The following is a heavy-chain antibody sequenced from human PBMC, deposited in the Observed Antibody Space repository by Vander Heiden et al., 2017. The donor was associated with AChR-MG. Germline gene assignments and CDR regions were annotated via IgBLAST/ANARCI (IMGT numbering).Heavy chain of an antibody. V-gene: IGHV3-30*18. Sequence: QVQLVESGGGVVQPGRSLRLSCAASGFTFSSYGMHWVRQAPGKGLEWVAVIAYDGSNKYYADSVKGRFTISRDNSKNTLYLQMNSLRAEDTAVYYCAKEPYDSSGYYKSGWGQGTLVTLSS. CDR2: IAYDGSNK. CDR1: GFTFSSYG. J-gene: IGHJ4*02. D-gene: IGHD3-22*01. CDR3: AKEPYDSSGYYKSG.